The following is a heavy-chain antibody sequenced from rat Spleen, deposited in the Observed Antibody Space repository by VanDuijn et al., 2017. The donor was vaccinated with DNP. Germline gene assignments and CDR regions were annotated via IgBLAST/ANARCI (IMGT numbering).Heavy chain of an antibody. Sequence: EVQLVESGGGLVQPGRSLNLSCAASGFTFSNYAMAWVRQAPTKGLAWVASLSTSGGSTYYRDSVKGRFTVSRDNARSILYLQMDSLRSEDTATYYCTKTGGNWVAHWGQGTLVTVSS. V-gene: IGHV5-27*01. CDR1: GFTFSNYA. D-gene: IGHD1-11*01. CDR2: LSTSGGST. J-gene: IGHJ3*01. CDR3: TKTGGNWVAH.